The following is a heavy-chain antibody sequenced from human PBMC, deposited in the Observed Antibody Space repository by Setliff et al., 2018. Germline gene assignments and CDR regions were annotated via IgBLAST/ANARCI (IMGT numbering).Heavy chain of an antibody. D-gene: IGHD3-16*02. J-gene: IGHJ4*02. V-gene: IGHV1-8*02. Sequence: ASVKVSCKASRGTFTNFGINWVRQATGQGLEWMGWMNPNSGNTGYAQKFQGRVTMTRNTSISTAYMELSSLRSEDTAVYYCARHYVWGSYRFEVYFDYWGQGTLVTVSS. CDR2: MNPNSGNT. CDR1: RGTFTNFG. CDR3: ARHYVWGSYRFEVYFDY.